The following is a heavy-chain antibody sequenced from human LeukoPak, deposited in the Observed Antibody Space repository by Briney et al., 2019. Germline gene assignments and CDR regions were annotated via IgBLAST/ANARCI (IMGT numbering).Heavy chain of an antibody. CDR3: AREADYDFWSGSYPSGYYYYGMDV. CDR2: ISWNSGSI. V-gene: IGHV3-9*01. CDR1: GFTFDDYA. D-gene: IGHD3-3*01. J-gene: IGHJ6*02. Sequence: PGGSLRLSCAASGFTFDDYAMHWVRPAPGKGLEWVSGISWNSGSIGHADSVKGRFTISRDNAKNSLYLQMNSLRAEDTAVYYCAREADYDFWSGSYPSGYYYYGMDVWGQGTTVTVSS.